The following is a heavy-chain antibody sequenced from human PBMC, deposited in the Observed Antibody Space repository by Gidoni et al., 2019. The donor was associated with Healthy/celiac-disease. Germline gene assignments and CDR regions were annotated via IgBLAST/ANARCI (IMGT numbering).Heavy chain of an antibody. D-gene: IGHD2-21*02. J-gene: IGHJ6*04. CDR1: GFTFTSSA. CDR2: IVVGSGNT. Sequence: QMQLVQSGPEVKKPGTSVTVSCKASGFTFTSSAMQWVRQARGQRLEWIGWIVVGSGNTNYAQKFQERVTITRDMSTSTAYMELSRLRSEDTAVYYCAAALDIVVVTDASGYGMDVWGKGTKV. CDR3: AAALDIVVVTDASGYGMDV. V-gene: IGHV1-58*02.